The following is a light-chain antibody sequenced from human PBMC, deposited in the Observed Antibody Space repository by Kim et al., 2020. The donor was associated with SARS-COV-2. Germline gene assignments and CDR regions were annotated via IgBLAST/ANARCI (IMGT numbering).Light chain of an antibody. CDR3: SSYTSSSTRV. CDR2: DVS. V-gene: IGLV2-14*03. J-gene: IGLJ3*02. Sequence: GQSTTISSTGTSSDVGGYNYVSWYQQHPGKAPKLMIYDVSNRPSGVSNRFSGSKSGNTASLTISGLQAEDEADYYCSSYTSSSTRVFGGGTKLTVL. CDR1: SSDVGGYNY.